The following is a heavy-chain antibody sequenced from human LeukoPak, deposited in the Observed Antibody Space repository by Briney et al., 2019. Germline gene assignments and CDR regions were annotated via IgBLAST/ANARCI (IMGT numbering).Heavy chain of an antibody. D-gene: IGHD3-10*01. J-gene: IGHJ6*03. CDR3: ARDRVMLRGMYYYYMDV. V-gene: IGHV3-48*03. CDR2: ISSTVNTI. CDR1: GVSLSVYE. Sequence: PGGSLRLSCAASGVSLSVYEMVCVRQARGKGLEWLSFISSTVNTIHYAESVKGRFTISRDNAKNSVSLQMSSLSAEDTAVYLCARDRVMLRGMYYYYMDVWGKGTTVTVSS.